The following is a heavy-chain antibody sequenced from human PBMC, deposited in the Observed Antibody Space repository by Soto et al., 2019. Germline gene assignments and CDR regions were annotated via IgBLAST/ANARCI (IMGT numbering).Heavy chain of an antibody. CDR1: GGSISSYY. D-gene: IGHD2-2*01. CDR3: ARGPHRYCSSSSCPSGGALDF. V-gene: IGHV4-59*01. CDR2: IHYTGST. Sequence: SETLSLTCTVSGGSISSYYWSWIRQPPGKGLEWIGYIHYTGSTNYNPSLKSRVTISVDTSKSQVFLKLRSVIAADTAVYYCARGPHRYCSSSSCPSGGALDFWGQGTVVTVSS. J-gene: IGHJ3*01.